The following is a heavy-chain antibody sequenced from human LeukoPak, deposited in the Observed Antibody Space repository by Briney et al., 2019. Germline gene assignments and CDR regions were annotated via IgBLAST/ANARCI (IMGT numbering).Heavy chain of an antibody. CDR2: IWYDGSNK. Sequence: GRSLRLSCAASGVTFSSYGMHWVRQAPGKGLEWVAVIWYDGSNKYYADSVKGRFTISRDNSKNTLYLQMNSLRAEDTAVYYCAKDQCSSTSCYSLDPWGQGTLVTVSS. CDR1: GVTFSSYG. J-gene: IGHJ5*02. D-gene: IGHD2-2*02. V-gene: IGHV3-33*06. CDR3: AKDQCSSTSCYSLDP.